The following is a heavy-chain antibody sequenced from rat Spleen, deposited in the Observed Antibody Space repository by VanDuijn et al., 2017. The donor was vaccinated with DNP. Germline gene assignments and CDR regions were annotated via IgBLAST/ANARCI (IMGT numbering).Heavy chain of an antibody. CDR1: GFIFSNYD. Sequence: EVQLVESGGGLVQPGRSLKLSCAASGFIFSNYDMAWVRLAPAKGLAWVASISYEGSSTYYGDSVKGRFTISRDNAKSTLYLQMDSLRSEDTATYFCSRRGYRYNYDYALDVWGQGTSVTVSS. V-gene: IGHV5-22*01. CDR3: SRRGYRYNYDYALDV. J-gene: IGHJ4*01. CDR2: ISYEGSST. D-gene: IGHD1-5*01.